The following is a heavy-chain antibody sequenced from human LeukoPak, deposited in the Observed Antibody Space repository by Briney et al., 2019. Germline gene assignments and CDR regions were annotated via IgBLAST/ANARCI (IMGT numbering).Heavy chain of an antibody. CDR2: IFYSGST. D-gene: IGHD6-19*01. J-gene: IGHJ4*02. CDR3: ARHGSVSSGALV. V-gene: IGHV4-59*08. CDR1: GGSISSYY. Sequence: SETLSLTCTVSGGSISSYYWSWIRQPPGKGLEWIGYIFYSGSTNYNPSLKSRVTISVDTSRNQFSLKLSSVTAADTAVYYCARHGSVSSGALVWGQGTLVTVSS.